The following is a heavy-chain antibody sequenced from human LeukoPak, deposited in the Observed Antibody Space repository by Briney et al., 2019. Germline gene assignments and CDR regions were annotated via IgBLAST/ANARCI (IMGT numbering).Heavy chain of an antibody. CDR2: IIPIFGTA. J-gene: IGHJ5*02. D-gene: IGHD3-22*01. Sequence: GASVKVSCKASGGTFSSYAISWVRQAPGQGPEWMGGIIPIFGTANYAQKFQGRVTITTDESTSTAYMELSSLRSEDTAVYYCARTLDSSGYSWFDPWGQGILVTVSS. CDR3: ARTLDSSGYSWFDP. CDR1: GGTFSSYA. V-gene: IGHV1-69*05.